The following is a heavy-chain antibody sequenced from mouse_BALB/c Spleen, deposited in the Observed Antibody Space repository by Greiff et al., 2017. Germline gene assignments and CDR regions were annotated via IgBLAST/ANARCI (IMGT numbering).Heavy chain of an antibody. V-gene: IGHV14-3*02. CDR1: GFNIKDTY. CDR2: IDPANGNT. Sequence: EVKLVESGAELVKPGASVKLSCTASGFNIKDTYMHWVKQRPEQGLEWIGRIDPANGNTKYDPKFQGKATITADTSSNTAYLQLSSLTSEDTAVYYCARGGGLDYWGQGTTLTVSS. J-gene: IGHJ2*01. CDR3: ARGGGLDY.